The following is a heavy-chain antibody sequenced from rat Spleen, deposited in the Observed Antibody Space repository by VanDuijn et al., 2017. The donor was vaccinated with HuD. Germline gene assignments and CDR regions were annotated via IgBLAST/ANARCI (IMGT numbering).Heavy chain of an antibody. Sequence: EVQLVESGGGLVQPGRSLKLSCAASGFTFSDYNMGWVRQAPKKGLEWVATISYDGSSTYYRDSVKGRFTISRDIAKSTLYLQMDSLGSEDTATYYCARHRNYGGIPFDYWGQGVMVTVSS. CDR2: ISYDGSST. CDR3: ARHRNYGGIPFDY. V-gene: IGHV5-7*01. CDR1: GFTFSDYN. J-gene: IGHJ2*01. D-gene: IGHD1-11*01.